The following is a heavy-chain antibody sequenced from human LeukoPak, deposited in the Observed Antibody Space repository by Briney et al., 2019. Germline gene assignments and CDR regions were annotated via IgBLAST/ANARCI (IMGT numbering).Heavy chain of an antibody. V-gene: IGHV3-53*01. CDR3: AKIAETSGSYGQGYDY. J-gene: IGHJ4*02. D-gene: IGHD1-26*01. CDR1: GFTVSSNY. Sequence: QPGGSLRLSCAASGFTVSSNYMSWVRQAPGKGLEWVSVIYSGGSTYYADSVKGRFTISRDNSKNTLYLQMNSLRAEDTAVYYCAKIAETSGSYGQGYDYWGQGTLVTVSS. CDR2: IYSGGST.